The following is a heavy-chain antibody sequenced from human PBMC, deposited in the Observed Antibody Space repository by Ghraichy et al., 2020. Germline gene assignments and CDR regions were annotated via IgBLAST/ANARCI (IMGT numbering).Heavy chain of an antibody. D-gene: IGHD3-16*01. CDR2: IKQDGSEK. CDR3: ASWGALLADY. CDR1: GFTFRDYW. J-gene: IGHJ4*02. Sequence: GGSLRLSCAASGFTFRDYWMTWVRQAPGKGLEWVANIKQDGSEKYYVDSVRGRFTISRDNPKNSLYLQMNSLRAEDTAVYYCASWGALLADYWGQGTLVTVSS. V-gene: IGHV3-7*03.